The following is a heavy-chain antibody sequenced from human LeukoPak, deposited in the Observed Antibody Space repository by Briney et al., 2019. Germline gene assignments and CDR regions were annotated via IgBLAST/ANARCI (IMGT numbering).Heavy chain of an antibody. CDR1: GFTFSSYW. CDR2: IKQDGSEK. J-gene: IGHJ6*03. CDR3: ARAAHTVSRGGPTYYYYYMDV. Sequence: GGSLRLSCAASGFTFSSYWMSWVRQAPGKGLEWVANIKQDGSEKYYVDSVKGRFTISRDNAKNSLYLQMNSLRAEDTAVYYCARAAHTVSRGGPTYYYYYMDVWGKGTTVTISS. V-gene: IGHV3-7*01. D-gene: IGHD4-17*01.